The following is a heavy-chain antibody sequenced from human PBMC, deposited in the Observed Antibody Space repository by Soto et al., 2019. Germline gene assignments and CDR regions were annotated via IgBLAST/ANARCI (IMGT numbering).Heavy chain of an antibody. CDR2: ISYDGSNK. D-gene: IGHD2-2*01. J-gene: IGHJ4*02. CDR3: ARGGWEADIVVVPAALDY. V-gene: IGHV3-30-3*01. Sequence: GGSLRLSCAASGFTFSSYAMHWVRQAPGKGLEWVAVISYDGSNKYYADSVKGRFTISRDNSKNTLYLQMNSLRAEDTAVYYCARGGWEADIVVVPAALDYWGQGTLVTVSS. CDR1: GFTFSSYA.